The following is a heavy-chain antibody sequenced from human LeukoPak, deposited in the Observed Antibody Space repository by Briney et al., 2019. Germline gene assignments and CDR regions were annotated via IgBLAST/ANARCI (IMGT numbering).Heavy chain of an antibody. CDR3: ARAYSSSWYWNWFDP. V-gene: IGHV4-39*07. CDR2: IYNSGST. Sequence: SETLSLTCTVSGVSISSSSYYWGWTRQPPGKGLEWIGSIYNSGSTYYNPSLKSLATISLDTPANQFSLKLSAVTAADTAVYYCARAYSSSWYWNWFDPWGQGTLVTVSS. J-gene: IGHJ5*02. CDR1: GVSISSSSYY. D-gene: IGHD6-13*01.